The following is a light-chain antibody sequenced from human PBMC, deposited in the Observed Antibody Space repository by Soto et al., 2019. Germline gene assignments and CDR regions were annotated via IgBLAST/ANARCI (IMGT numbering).Light chain of an antibody. CDR3: QQYNSYRT. J-gene: IGKJ1*01. Sequence: DIQLTQSPSTLSASVGDRVTITCRSRQSISSWLAWYQQKPGKAPKLLLYDASTLESGVPSRFSGRGSGTEFTLTISSLQPDDFATYYCQQYNSYRTFGQGNKLEIK. CDR1: QSISSW. CDR2: DAS. V-gene: IGKV1-5*01.